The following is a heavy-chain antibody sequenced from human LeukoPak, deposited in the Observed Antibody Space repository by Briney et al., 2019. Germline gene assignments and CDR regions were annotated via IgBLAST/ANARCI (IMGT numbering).Heavy chain of an antibody. CDR1: GGSISSGSYY. Sequence: PSETLSLTCTVSGGSISSGSYYWSWIRQPAGKGLEWIGRIYTSGSTNYNPSLKSRVTMSVDTSKNQFSLKLSSVTAADTAVYYCARNYYDSSGYYSLIDYWGQGTLVTVSS. V-gene: IGHV4-61*02. J-gene: IGHJ4*02. CDR2: IYTSGST. D-gene: IGHD3-22*01. CDR3: ARNYYDSSGYYSLIDY.